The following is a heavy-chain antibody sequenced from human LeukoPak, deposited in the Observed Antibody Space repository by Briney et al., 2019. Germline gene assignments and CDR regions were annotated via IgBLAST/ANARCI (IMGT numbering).Heavy chain of an antibody. CDR3: ARDVVLGSGSCAS. CDR2: IKGDGIER. CDR1: GFTFSGSW. Sequence: GGSLRLSCAASGFTFSGSWMHWGRQAPGKGVLCVSRIKGDGIERNYVASVKGRFTVSSNNAKNSLFLQMNSLRADDTAVYFCARDVVLGSGSCASWGQGTLVTVSS. J-gene: IGHJ4*02. V-gene: IGHV3-74*01. D-gene: IGHD3-10*01.